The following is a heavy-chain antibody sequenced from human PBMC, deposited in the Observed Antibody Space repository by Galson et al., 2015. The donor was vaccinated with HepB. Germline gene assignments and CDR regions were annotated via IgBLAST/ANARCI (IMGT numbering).Heavy chain of an antibody. J-gene: IGHJ3*02. CDR2: ISFDGRNK. CDR3: AKDQVDDEAFDI. V-gene: IGHV3-30*18. Sequence: SLRLSCAASGFTFSSYGMHWVRQAPGKGLEWVAVISFDGRNKYYADSVKGRFTISRDNSKNTLYLQMNSLRVEDTAVYYCAKDQVDDEAFDIWGQGTMVTVSS. D-gene: IGHD1-26*01. CDR1: GFTFSSYG.